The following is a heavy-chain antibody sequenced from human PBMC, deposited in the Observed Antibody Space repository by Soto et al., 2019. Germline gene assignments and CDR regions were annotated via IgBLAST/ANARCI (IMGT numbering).Heavy chain of an antibody. D-gene: IGHD6-13*01. CDR2: INSDGSNR. V-gene: IGHV3-74*01. Sequence: GRSMRLSCDVAALTLKNYWMQWVRQAPGKVLVWVSRINSDGSNRRYADSVQGRFTISRENAKNTVYLQMISLRAEATAVYYCASGFARSSWHYYYGVDVWGQGTTVTVSS. J-gene: IGHJ6*02. CDR1: ALTLKNYW. CDR3: ASGFARSSWHYYYGVDV.